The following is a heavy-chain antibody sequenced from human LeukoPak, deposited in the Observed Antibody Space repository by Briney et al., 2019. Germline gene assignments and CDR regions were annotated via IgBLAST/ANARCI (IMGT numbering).Heavy chain of an antibody. V-gene: IGHV3-21*01. CDR3: ARRRPRWYFDY. Sequence: GGSLRLSCAASGFTFGSYSMNWVRQAPGKGLEWVSSISSSSSYIYYADSVKGRFTISRDNAKNSLYLQMNSLRAEDTAVYYCARRRPRWYFDYWGQGTLVTVSS. CDR2: ISSSSSYI. CDR1: GFTFGSYS. J-gene: IGHJ4*02.